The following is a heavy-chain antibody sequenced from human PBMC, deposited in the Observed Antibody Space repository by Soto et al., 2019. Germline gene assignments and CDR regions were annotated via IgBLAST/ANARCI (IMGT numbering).Heavy chain of an antibody. J-gene: IGHJ6*02. CDR1: GFSLSTSGVG. Sequence: QITLKESGPTLVKPTQTLTLTCTFSGFSLSTSGVGVGWIRQPPGKALEWLALIYWDDGKRYSPSLKSRLTITNDTSKNQAVLTMTNMDPVHTPTYYCTHARHPYDYYGMDVWGQGTTVTASS. V-gene: IGHV2-5*02. CDR3: THARHPYDYYGMDV. CDR2: IYWDDGK.